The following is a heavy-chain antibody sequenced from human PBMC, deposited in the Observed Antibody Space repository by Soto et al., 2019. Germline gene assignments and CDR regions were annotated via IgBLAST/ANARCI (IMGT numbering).Heavy chain of an antibody. V-gene: IGHV3-30-3*01. Sequence: QVQLVESGGGVVQPGRSLRLSCAASGFTFSTHAMHWVRQAPGKGLECVAIVSFDGSNKYYADSVKGRFTISRDNSKNTLYLQMSGLTPDDTAVYYCAIDQTGITTTGGGRIDHWGQGTLVTVSS. CDR3: AIDQTGITTTGGGRIDH. D-gene: IGHD1-20*01. CDR1: GFTFSTHA. CDR2: VSFDGSNK. J-gene: IGHJ4*02.